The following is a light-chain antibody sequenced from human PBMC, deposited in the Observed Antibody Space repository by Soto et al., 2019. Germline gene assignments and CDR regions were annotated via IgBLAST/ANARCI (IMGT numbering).Light chain of an antibody. CDR2: DVT. Sequence: QSALTQPASVSGSPGQSITISCTGTSSDVGGYNSVSWYRQDPGKAPKLMIYDVTNRPSVVSNRFSGSKSGNTASLTISVLKAEDEADYYCSSFTSSITYVFGTGTKLTVL. V-gene: IGLV2-14*01. CDR3: SSFTSSITYV. CDR1: SSDVGGYNS. J-gene: IGLJ1*01.